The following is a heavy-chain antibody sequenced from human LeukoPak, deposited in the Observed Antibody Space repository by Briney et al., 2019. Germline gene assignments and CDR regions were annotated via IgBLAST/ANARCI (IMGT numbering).Heavy chain of an antibody. D-gene: IGHD3-10*01. J-gene: IGHJ4*02. CDR2: INPNSGGT. Sequence: ASVKVSCKASGYTFTGYYMHWVRQARGQGLEWMGWINPNSGGTNYAQKFRGRVTMTRDTSISTAYMDLSRLRSDDTAVYYCARQESGVVYWGQGTLVTVSS. V-gene: IGHV1-2*02. CDR3: ARQESGVVY. CDR1: GYTFTGYY.